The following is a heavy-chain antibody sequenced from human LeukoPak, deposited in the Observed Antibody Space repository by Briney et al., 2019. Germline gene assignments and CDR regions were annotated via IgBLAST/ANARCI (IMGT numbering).Heavy chain of an antibody. J-gene: IGHJ4*02. CDR3: ARDSRPIYPLFDY. D-gene: IGHD2-21*01. V-gene: IGHV3-7*01. CDR1: GFTFSSYW. CDR2: IKQDGSEK. Sequence: PGGSLRLSCAASGFTFSSYWMSWVRQAPGKGLEWVANIKQDGSEKYYVDSVKGRFTISRDNAKNSLYLQMNSLRAEDTAVYYCARDSRPIYPLFDYWGQGTLVTVSS.